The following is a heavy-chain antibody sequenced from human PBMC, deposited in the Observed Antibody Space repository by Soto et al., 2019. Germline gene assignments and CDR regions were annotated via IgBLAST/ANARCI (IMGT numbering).Heavy chain of an antibody. CDR3: ERVRRSCGYYYGY. CDR2: INPSGGST. V-gene: IGHV1-46*01. CDR1: GYPFTSYY. D-gene: IGHD3-22*01. Sequence: GSVKVSFNASGYPFTSYYMHLVRQAPGQGLEWMGIINPSGGSTSYAQKFQGRVTMTRDTSTSTVYMELSSLRSEDTAVYYCERVRRSCGYYYGYWGQGTTVTVSS. J-gene: IGHJ4*02.